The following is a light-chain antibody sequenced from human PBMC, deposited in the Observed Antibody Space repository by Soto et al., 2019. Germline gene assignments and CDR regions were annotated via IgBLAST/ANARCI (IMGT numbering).Light chain of an antibody. J-gene: IGKJ1*01. CDR1: QSVTSY. Sequence: EIVLTQSPATLSLSPGERATLSCRASQSVTSYLAWYQQKPGQAPRLLIYDVSNRASGIPARFSGSGSETDFTLTISSLEPQDFAVYYCQHYAASPWAFGPGTKVDIK. V-gene: IGKV3-11*01. CDR3: QHYAASPWA. CDR2: DVS.